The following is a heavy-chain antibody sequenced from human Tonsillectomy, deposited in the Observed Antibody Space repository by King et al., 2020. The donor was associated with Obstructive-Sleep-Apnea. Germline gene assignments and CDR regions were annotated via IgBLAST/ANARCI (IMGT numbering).Heavy chain of an antibody. CDR2: IYHSGST. CDR3: ARDDYDSSGYYYGY. V-gene: IGHV4-38-2*02. D-gene: IGHD3-22*01. Sequence: QLQVSGPGLVKPSETLSLTCTVSGYSISSGYYWGWIRQPPGKGLEWIGSIYHSGSTYYNPSLKSRVTISVDTSKNQFSLKLSSVTAADTAVYYCARDDYDSSGYYYGYWGQGTLVTVSS. J-gene: IGHJ4*02. CDR1: GYSISSGYY.